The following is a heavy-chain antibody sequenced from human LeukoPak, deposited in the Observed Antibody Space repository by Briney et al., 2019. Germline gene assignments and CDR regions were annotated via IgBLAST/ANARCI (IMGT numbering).Heavy chain of an antibody. D-gene: IGHD3-10*01. CDR2: ISPSGDIT. CDR1: GFTFSNHG. J-gene: IGHJ4*02. CDR3: AKDDAWLRFGE. Sequence: GSLRLSCAASGFTFSNHGMNWVRQAPGKGLEWVSGISPSGDITYYADSVKGRFTISRDNSKNTLYLEVISLTAEDTAVYYCAKDDAWLRFGEWSQGTLVTVSS. V-gene: IGHV3-23*01.